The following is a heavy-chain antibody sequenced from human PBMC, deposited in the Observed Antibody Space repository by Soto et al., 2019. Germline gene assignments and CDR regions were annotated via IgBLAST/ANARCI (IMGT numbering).Heavy chain of an antibody. CDR2: VWYDGSTK. CDR1: GFTFSSYG. Sequence: GGTLRLSCAASGFTFSSYGMHWVRQAPGKGLEWVAVVWYDGSTKYYADSVKGRFTISRDNSKNTLYLQMNSLRAEDTAVYYCARGTGGYSSGWRYYYYGMDVWGQGTTVTVSS. J-gene: IGHJ6*02. D-gene: IGHD6-19*01. V-gene: IGHV3-33*01. CDR3: ARGTGGYSSGWRYYYYGMDV.